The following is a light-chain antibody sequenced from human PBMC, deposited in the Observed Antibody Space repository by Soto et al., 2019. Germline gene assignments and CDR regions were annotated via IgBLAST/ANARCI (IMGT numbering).Light chain of an antibody. Sequence: EIVMTQSPATLSVSPGERATLSCRASQSVSSSYLAWYQQKPGQAPRLLIYGASSRATGIPDRFSGSGSGTDFTLTISRLEPEDFAVYYCQHYGSSLFTFGPGTKVDIK. CDR2: GAS. CDR1: QSVSSSY. CDR3: QHYGSSLFT. J-gene: IGKJ3*01. V-gene: IGKV3-20*01.